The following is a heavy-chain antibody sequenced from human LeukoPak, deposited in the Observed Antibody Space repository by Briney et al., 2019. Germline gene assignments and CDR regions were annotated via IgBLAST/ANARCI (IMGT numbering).Heavy chain of an antibody. Sequence: TGGSLRLSCAASGFTLDDYAMHWVRQAPGKGLEWVSGISWSSGSIGYADSVKGRFTISRDNAKNSLYLQMNSLRAEDMALYYCAKATVGNTVTPYFDYWGQGTLVTVSS. J-gene: IGHJ4*02. CDR1: GFTLDDYA. V-gene: IGHV3-9*03. CDR2: ISWSSGSI. D-gene: IGHD4-17*01. CDR3: AKATVGNTVTPYFDY.